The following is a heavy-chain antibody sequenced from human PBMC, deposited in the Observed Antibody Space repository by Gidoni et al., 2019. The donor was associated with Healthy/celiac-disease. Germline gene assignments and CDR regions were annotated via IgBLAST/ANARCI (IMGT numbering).Heavy chain of an antibody. CDR3: ATAPSVPAARPYYYYGMDV. J-gene: IGHJ6*02. CDR2: ISSSSSYI. CDR1: GFTFRTYS. Sequence: EVQLVESGGGLVKPGGSLRLSCAASGFTFRTYSMNWVRQAPGKGLEWVSSISSSSSYIYYADSVKGRFTISRDNAKNSLYLQMNSLRAEDTAVYYCATAPSVPAARPYYYYGMDVWGQGTTVTVSS. V-gene: IGHV3-21*01. D-gene: IGHD2-2*01.